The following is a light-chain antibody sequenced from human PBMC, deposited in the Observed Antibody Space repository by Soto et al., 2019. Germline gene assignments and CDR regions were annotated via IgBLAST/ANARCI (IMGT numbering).Light chain of an antibody. V-gene: IGKV3-15*01. Sequence: EIVMTQSPATLSVSPGERVTLSCRASESVSSNLVWYQQKPGQAPRLLIYGASTRATGIPARFSGSGSGTEFTLTINSLESEDFAVYYCQQYNNWVTFGGWTTVEI. CDR3: QQYNNWVT. CDR2: GAS. J-gene: IGKJ4*01. CDR1: ESVSSN.